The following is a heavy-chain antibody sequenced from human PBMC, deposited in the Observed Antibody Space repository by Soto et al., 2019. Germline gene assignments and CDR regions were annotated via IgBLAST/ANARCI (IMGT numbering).Heavy chain of an antibody. V-gene: IGHV3-23*01. CDR2: ISGSGVST. CDR1: GFTFSSYA. D-gene: IGHD6-19*01. Sequence: PGGSLRLSCAASGFTFSSYAMSWVRQAPGKGLEWVSAISGSGVSTYYADSVKGRFTISRDNSKNTLYLQMNSLRAEDTAVYYCAKGVPGIAVAGTGYFQHWGQGTLVT. J-gene: IGHJ1*01. CDR3: AKGVPGIAVAGTGYFQH.